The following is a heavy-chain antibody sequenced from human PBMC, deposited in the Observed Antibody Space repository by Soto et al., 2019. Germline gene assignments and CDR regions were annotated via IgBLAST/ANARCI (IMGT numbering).Heavy chain of an antibody. Sequence: SETLSLTCTVSGGSISSSSYYWGWIRQPPGKGLEWIGSIYYSGSTYYNPSLKSRVTISVDTSKNQFSLKLSSVTAADTAVYYCATYGRGYCSGGSCYKSFDYWGQGTLVTVSS. CDR2: IYYSGST. J-gene: IGHJ4*02. CDR1: GGSISSSSYY. D-gene: IGHD2-15*01. CDR3: ATYGRGYCSGGSCYKSFDY. V-gene: IGHV4-39*01.